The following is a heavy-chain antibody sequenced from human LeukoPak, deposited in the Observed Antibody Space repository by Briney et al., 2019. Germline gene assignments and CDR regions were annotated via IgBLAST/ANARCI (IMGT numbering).Heavy chain of an antibody. J-gene: IGHJ6*04. Sequence: GGTLRLSCAASGFTFSAYGMNWVRHAPGKGLEWVSRINWNGGATGYADSVKGRFTISRDNAKNSLYLQMNSLRAEDTAVYYCAELGITMIGGVWGKGTTVTISS. CDR1: GFTFSAYG. CDR2: INWNGGAT. CDR3: AELGITMIGGV. V-gene: IGHV3-20*04. D-gene: IGHD3-10*02.